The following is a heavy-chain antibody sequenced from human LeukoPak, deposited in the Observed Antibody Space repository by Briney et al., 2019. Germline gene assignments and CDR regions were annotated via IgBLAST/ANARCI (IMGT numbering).Heavy chain of an antibody. CDR3: ARGGHRQKEF. D-gene: IGHD3-10*01. Sequence: GGSLRLSCEASGFTLRNYWMTRIRQSPGKGLEWVAIIKPDGSDRYYLDSVKGRFTISRDNAKNSLYLQMSSLRVEDTAVYYCARGGHRQKEFWGQGTLVTVSS. J-gene: IGHJ4*02. CDR1: GFTLRNYW. CDR2: IKPDGSDR. V-gene: IGHV3-7*01.